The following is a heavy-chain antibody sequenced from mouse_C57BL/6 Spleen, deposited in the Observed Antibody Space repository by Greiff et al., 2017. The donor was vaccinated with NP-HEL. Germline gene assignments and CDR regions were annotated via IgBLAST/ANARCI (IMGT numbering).Heavy chain of an antibody. D-gene: IGHD2-2*01. V-gene: IGHV1-50*01. CDR1: GYTFTSYW. J-gene: IGHJ3*01. CDR2: IDPSDSYT. Sequence: QVQLQQPGAELVKPGASVKLSCKASGYTFTSYWMQWVKQRPGQGLEWIGEIDPSDSYTNYNQKFKGKATLTVDTSSSTAYMQLSSLTSEDSAVYYCAQIYHGHEGFAYWGQGTLVTVSA. CDR3: AQIYHGHEGFAY.